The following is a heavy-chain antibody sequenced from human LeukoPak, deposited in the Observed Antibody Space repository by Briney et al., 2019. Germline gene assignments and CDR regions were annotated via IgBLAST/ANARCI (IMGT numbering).Heavy chain of an antibody. Sequence: SETLSLTCTVSGGSIGSSSYFWGWIRQPPGKGLEWIGYIYYSGSTYYNPSLKSRVTISVDTSKNQFSLKLSSVTAADTAVYYCARYTIFGAQLDYWGQGTLVTVSS. J-gene: IGHJ4*02. CDR3: ARYTIFGAQLDY. CDR1: GGSIGSSSYF. V-gene: IGHV4-31*03. D-gene: IGHD3-3*01. CDR2: IYYSGST.